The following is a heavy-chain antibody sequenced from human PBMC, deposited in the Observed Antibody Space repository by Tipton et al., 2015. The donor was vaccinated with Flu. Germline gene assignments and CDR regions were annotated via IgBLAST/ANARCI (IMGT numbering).Heavy chain of an antibody. CDR3: ARLYYDILTGSYYFDY. Sequence: TLSLTCTVSGGSISSSSYYWGWIRQPPGKGLEWIGSIYYSGSTYYNPSLKSRVTISVDTSKNRFSLKLSSVTAADTAVYYCARLYYDILTGSYYFDYWGQGTTVTVSS. J-gene: IGHJ4*03. CDR2: IYYSGST. V-gene: IGHV4-39*07. CDR1: GGSISSSSYY. D-gene: IGHD3-9*01.